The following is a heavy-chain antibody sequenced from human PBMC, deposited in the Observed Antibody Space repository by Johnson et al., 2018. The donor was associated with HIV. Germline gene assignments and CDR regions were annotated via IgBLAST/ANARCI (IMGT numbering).Heavy chain of an antibody. CDR3: ASVGSSGFFSAFDI. V-gene: IGHV3-66*01. Sequence: EVQLVESGGGLVQPGGSLRLSCAASGFTVSSNYMSWVRQAPGKGLEWVSVLYSGGRTHYADSVKGRFTISRDNSKNTVYLQMNSLRAEDTAVYYCASVGSSGFFSAFDIWGQGTMVTVSS. J-gene: IGHJ3*02. D-gene: IGHD6-19*01. CDR2: LYSGGRT. CDR1: GFTVSSNY.